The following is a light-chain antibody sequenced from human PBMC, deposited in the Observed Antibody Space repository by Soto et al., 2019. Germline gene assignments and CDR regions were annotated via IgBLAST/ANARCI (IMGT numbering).Light chain of an antibody. V-gene: IGKV1-12*01. J-gene: IGKJ4*01. Sequence: IQMTQSPSSVSASVGDRVTITCRASQGIGSWLAWYQQKTGKATKILIYTASSLQSGVPSRFSGSGFGTDFTLTISSLQPEDFASYYCQNVDSYPLSSGGPTMV. CDR3: QNVDSYPLS. CDR1: QGIGSW. CDR2: TAS.